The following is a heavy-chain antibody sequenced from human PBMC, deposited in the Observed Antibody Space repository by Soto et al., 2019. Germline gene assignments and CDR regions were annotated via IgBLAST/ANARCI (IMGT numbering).Heavy chain of an antibody. D-gene: IGHD2-21*02. CDR2: ISYDGSNK. Sequence: QVQLVESGGGVVQPGRSLRLSCAASGFTFSSYGMHWVRQAPGKGLEWVAVISYDGSNKYYADSVKGRFTISRDNSKNTLYLQMNSLRAEDTAVYYCAKDKVTALIYYYYWLVGYYGMDVWGQGTTVTVSS. J-gene: IGHJ6*02. CDR3: AKDKVTALIYYYYWLVGYYGMDV. V-gene: IGHV3-30*18. CDR1: GFTFSSYG.